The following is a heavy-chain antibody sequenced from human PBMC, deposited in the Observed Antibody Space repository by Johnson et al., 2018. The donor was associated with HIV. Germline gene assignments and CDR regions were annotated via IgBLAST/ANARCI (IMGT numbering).Heavy chain of an antibody. Sequence: VQLVESGGGVVQPGRSLRLSCAASGFTFSTYAIHWVRQAPGKGLEWVSYISSSSSTIYYADSVKGRFTISRDSSKNTLYLQMNSLRAEDTALYYCARDHVMVVTPGDCFDIWGQGTMVTVSS. CDR3: ARDHVMVVTPGDCFDI. J-gene: IGHJ3*02. D-gene: IGHD2-21*02. CDR1: GFTFSTYA. V-gene: IGHV3-48*01. CDR2: ISSSSSTI.